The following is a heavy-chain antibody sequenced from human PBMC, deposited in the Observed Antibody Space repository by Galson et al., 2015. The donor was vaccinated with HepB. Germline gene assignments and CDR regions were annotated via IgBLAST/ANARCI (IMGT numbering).Heavy chain of an antibody. V-gene: IGHV3-66*01. CDR1: GFTVIGNY. D-gene: IGHD4-23*01. CDR2: VYRGGGR. Sequence: SLRLSCAASGFTVIGNYMAWVRQAPGKGLEWVSVVYRGGGRYYADSVQGRFTIFRDDSKNTLFLQMNSLRVEDTAVCYCAKSNRGLGSGHYGGGYFDLWGRGILVTVSS. J-gene: IGHJ2*01. CDR3: AKSNRGLGSGHYGGGYFDL.